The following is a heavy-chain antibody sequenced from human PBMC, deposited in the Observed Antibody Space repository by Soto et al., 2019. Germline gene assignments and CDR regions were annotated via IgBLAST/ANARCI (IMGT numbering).Heavy chain of an antibody. J-gene: IGHJ5*02. D-gene: IGHD3-22*01. V-gene: IGHV3-48*02. Sequence: GGSLRLSCAASGFTFSSYSMNWVRQAPGKGLEWVSYISSSSSTIYYADSVKGRFTISRDNAKNSLYLQMNSLRDEDTAVYYCARVDYYDSSGFGRPERFDPWGQGTLVTVSS. CDR3: ARVDYYDSSGFGRPERFDP. CDR2: ISSSSSTI. CDR1: GFTFSSYS.